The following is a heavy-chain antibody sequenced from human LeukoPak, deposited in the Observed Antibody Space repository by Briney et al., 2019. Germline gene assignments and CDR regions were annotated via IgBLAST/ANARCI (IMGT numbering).Heavy chain of an antibody. V-gene: IGHV3-48*03. CDR1: GFTFSSYE. J-gene: IGHJ4*02. CDR2: ISSGGSTI. Sequence: GGSLRLSCAASGFTFSSYEMNWVRQAPGKGLEWVSYISSGGSTIYYADSVKGRFTISRDNAKNSLFLQMNSLRAEDTAVYYCARAELYYDILTGYPIGYWGQGTLVTVSS. CDR3: ARAELYYDILTGYPIGY. D-gene: IGHD3-9*01.